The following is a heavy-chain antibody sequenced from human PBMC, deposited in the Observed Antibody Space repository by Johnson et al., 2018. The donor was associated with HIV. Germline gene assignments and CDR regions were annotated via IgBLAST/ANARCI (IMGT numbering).Heavy chain of an antibody. CDR2: ISFDGYNK. CDR1: GFTISSYS. Sequence: QVLLVESGGGLVQPGGSLRLSCAASGFTISSYSVHWVRQAPGKGLEWVAVISFDGYNKYYADSVQGRFTISSDSSGTTLYLQMNSLRPEDTAVYYCARGLELYLDLGWDDAFDIWGQGTMVTVSS. D-gene: IGHD1-26*01. V-gene: IGHV3-30-3*01. J-gene: IGHJ3*02. CDR3: ARGLELYLDLGWDDAFDI.